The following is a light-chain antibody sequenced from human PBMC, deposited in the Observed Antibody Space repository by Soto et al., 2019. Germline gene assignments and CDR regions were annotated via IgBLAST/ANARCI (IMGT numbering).Light chain of an antibody. CDR2: DAS. CDR1: QDISNY. V-gene: IGKV1-33*01. J-gene: IGKJ3*01. Sequence: DIQMTQSPSSLSASVGDRVSITCQASQDISNYLNWYQQKPGKAPKLLIYDASNLETGVPSRFSGSGSGTQFTPTINSLQPEDVATYYCQQYDTLLQATFGPGTKVDIK. CDR3: QQYDTLLQAT.